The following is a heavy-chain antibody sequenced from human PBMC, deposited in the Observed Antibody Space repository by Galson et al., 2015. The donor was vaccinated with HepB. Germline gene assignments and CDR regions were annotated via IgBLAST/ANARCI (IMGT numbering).Heavy chain of an antibody. CDR1: GFTFSNAW. V-gene: IGHV3-15*01. Sequence: SLRLSCAASGFTFSNAWTSWVRQAPGKGLEWVGRIKSNTDGGTTDYAAPVKGRFTISRDDSKNTLYLQMNSLKTEDTAVYYCTTEPRSSGYYYYYGMDVWGQGTTVTVSS. D-gene: IGHD3-22*01. CDR2: IKSNTDGGTT. J-gene: IGHJ6*02. CDR3: TTEPRSSGYYYYYGMDV.